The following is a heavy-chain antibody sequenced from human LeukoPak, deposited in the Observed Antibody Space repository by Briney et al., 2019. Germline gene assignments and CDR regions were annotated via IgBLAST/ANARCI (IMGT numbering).Heavy chain of an antibody. CDR3: ARDYSNYGNNWFDP. D-gene: IGHD4-11*01. CDR1: GFTFSSYS. Sequence: GGSLRLSCAASGFTFSSYSMNWVRQAPGKGLEWVSYISSSSSTIYYADSVKGRFTISRDNAKNSLYLQMNSLRDEDTAVYYCARDYSNYGNNWFDPWGQGTLVTVSS. CDR2: ISSSSSTI. J-gene: IGHJ5*02. V-gene: IGHV3-48*02.